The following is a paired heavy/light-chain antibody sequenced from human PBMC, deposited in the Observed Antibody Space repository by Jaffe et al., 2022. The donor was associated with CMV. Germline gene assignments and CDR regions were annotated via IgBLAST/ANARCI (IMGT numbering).Light chain of an antibody. Sequence: QSALTQPASVSGSPGQSITISCTGTSSDVGGYNYVSWYQQHPGKAPKLMIYDVSNRPSGVSNRFSGSKSGNTASLTISGLQAEDEADYYCSSYTSSSTLVFGTGTKVTVL. CDR3: SSYTSSSTLV. V-gene: IGLV2-14*03. J-gene: IGLJ1*01. CDR2: DVS. CDR1: SSDVGGYNY.
Heavy chain of an antibody. D-gene: IGHD3-3*01. V-gene: IGHV1-69*01. J-gene: IGHJ6*02. CDR2: IIPIFGTA. CDR3: AMTYDFWSGYPNYYGMDV. Sequence: QVQLVQSGAEVKKPGSSVKVSCKASGGTFSSYAISWVRQAPGQGLEWMGGIIPIFGTANYAQKFQGRVTITADESTSTAYMELSSLRSEDTAVYYCAMTYDFWSGYPNYYGMDVWGQGTTVTVSS. CDR1: GGTFSSYA.